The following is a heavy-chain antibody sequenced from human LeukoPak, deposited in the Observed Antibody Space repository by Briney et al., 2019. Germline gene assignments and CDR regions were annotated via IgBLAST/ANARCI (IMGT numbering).Heavy chain of an antibody. CDR2: IGGSGDST. CDR1: GFTFSSYA. CDR3: ARERDYSGWQFDF. J-gene: IGHJ4*02. V-gene: IGHV3-23*01. Sequence: PGGSLRLSCAASGFTFSSYAMSWVRQAPGEGLEWVSVIGGSGDSTYYADSVQGRFTISRDNFKNTLFLQMNSLRAEDTAVYYCARERDYSGWQFDFWGQGTLVTVSS. D-gene: IGHD6-19*01.